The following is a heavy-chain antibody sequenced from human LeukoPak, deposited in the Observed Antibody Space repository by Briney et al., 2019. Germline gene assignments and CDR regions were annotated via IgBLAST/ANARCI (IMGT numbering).Heavy chain of an antibody. CDR2: ISSNGGRT. V-gene: IGHV3-64*01. CDR3: ARVYGDYTVGYFDY. D-gene: IGHD4-17*01. CDR1: GFTFSSYA. J-gene: IGHJ4*02. Sequence: PGGSLRLSCAASGFTFSSYAMHWVRQAPGKGLEYVSAISSNGGRTYYANSVKGRFTISRDNSKNTLYLQMGSLRAEDMAVYYCARVYGDYTVGYFDYWGQGTLVTVSS.